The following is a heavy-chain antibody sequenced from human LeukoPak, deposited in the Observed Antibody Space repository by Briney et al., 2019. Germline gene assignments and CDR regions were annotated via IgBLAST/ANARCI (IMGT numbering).Heavy chain of an antibody. CDR1: GYTVTSYD. J-gene: IGHJ4*02. V-gene: IGHV1-8*01. CDR3: ARVRRGVEMATGDFDY. CDR2: MNPNSGNT. Sequence: VASPKVSCKASGYTVTSYDINWVRQATRQGLERMGWMNPNSGNTGYAQKFQGRVTMTRNTSKSTAYLELSSLRSEDTAVYYCARVRRGVEMATGDFDYWGQGTLVTVSS. D-gene: IGHD5-24*01.